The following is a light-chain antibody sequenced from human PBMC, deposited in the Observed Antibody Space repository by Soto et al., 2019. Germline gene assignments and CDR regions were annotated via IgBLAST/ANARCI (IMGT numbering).Light chain of an antibody. V-gene: IGKV3-11*01. J-gene: IGKJ5*01. CDR2: DAS. CDR1: ESISRN. Sequence: EMVVTQSPATLSMSPGGRATLSCRTSESISRNLAWYQQKPGQAPRLLIGDASKRATGIPARFSGSGSGTDFTLTISSLEPEDFAVYYCQQRSNWPPSITFGQGTRLEI. CDR3: QQRSNWPPSIT.